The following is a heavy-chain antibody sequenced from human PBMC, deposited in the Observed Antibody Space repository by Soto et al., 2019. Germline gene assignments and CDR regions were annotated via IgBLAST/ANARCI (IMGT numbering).Heavy chain of an antibody. CDR3: AADYYDTTDYYYDY. D-gene: IGHD3-22*01. CDR2: IVVGSGNT. J-gene: IGHJ4*02. CDR1: GFTFISSA. Sequence: SVKVSCKASGFTFISSAVQWVRQARGQRLGWIGWIVVGSGNTNYAQKFQERVTISRDLSTSTAYMELSSLRSEDMAVYYCAADYYDTTDYYYDYWGQGTLVTVSS. V-gene: IGHV1-58*01.